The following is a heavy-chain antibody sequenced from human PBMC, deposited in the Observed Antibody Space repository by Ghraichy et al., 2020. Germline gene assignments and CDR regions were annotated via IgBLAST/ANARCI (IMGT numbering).Heavy chain of an antibody. CDR3: ARSEHYDFWSGYYRSGAFDI. J-gene: IGHJ3*02. D-gene: IGHD3-3*01. Sequence: SETLSLTCTVSGGSISSGSYYWSWIRQPAGKGLEWIGRIYTSGSTNYNPSLKSRVTISVDTSKNQFSLKLSSVTAADTAVYYCARSEHYDFWSGYYRSGAFDIWGQGTMVTVSS. CDR2: IYTSGST. CDR1: GGSISSGSYY. V-gene: IGHV4-61*02.